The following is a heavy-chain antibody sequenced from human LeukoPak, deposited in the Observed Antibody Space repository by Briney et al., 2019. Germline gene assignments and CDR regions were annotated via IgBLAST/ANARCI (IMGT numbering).Heavy chain of an antibody. CDR1: GVSISSYY. CDR3: ARAGGYYGPGSYYKLVTSPTWFDP. CDR2: IYTSGST. Sequence: SETLSLTCTVSGVSISSYYWSWLRQPAGKGLEWIGRIYTSGSTNYNPSLKSRVTMSVDTSKNQFSLKLSSVTAADTAVYYCARAGGYYGPGSYYKLVTSPTWFDPWGQGTLVTVSS. V-gene: IGHV4-4*07. J-gene: IGHJ5*02. D-gene: IGHD3-10*01.